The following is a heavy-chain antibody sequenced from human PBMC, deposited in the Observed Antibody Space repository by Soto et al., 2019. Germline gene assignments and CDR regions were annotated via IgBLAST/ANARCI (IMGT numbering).Heavy chain of an antibody. Sequence: GGSLRLSCAASGFTFSSYGMHWVRQAPSKGLEWVAVISYDGSNKYYADSVKGRFTISRDNSKNTLYLQMNSLRAEDTAVYYCAKDVVVGATTGLGDYYYYYGMDVWGQGTTVTVSS. CDR3: AKDVVVGATTGLGDYYYYYGMDV. D-gene: IGHD1-26*01. J-gene: IGHJ6*02. CDR1: GFTFSSYG. V-gene: IGHV3-30*18. CDR2: ISYDGSNK.